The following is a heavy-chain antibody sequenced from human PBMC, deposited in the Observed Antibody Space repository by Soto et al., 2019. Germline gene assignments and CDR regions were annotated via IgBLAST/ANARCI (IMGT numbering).Heavy chain of an antibody. CDR1: GFTFSSYS. D-gene: IGHD4-17*01. V-gene: IGHV3-23*01. CDR2: ITAGAEST. Sequence: EVQLLESGGGLVQPGGSLRLSCAASGFTFSSYSMSWVRQAPGKGLEWVSAITAGAESTFYADSVRGRFTISRDNSKNPVSLQLSGLRAEDTAIYYCTQGPDYDAYVRDSWGQGTLVTVSS. CDR3: TQGPDYDAYVRDS. J-gene: IGHJ4*02.